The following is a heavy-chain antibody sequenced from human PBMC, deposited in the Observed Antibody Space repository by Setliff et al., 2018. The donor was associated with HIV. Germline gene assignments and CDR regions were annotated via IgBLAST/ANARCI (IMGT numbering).Heavy chain of an antibody. CDR2: IYHSGST. J-gene: IGHJ4*02. D-gene: IGHD3-16*02. V-gene: IGHV4-38-2*01. Sequence: SETLSLTCAVSGYSISIGYYWGWIRQPPGKGLEWIGNIYHSGSTYYNPSLKSRVTISVDTSKNQLSLNLTSVTAADTAVYYCARGRFVGFDYWGQGTLVTVSS. CDR3: ARGRFVGFDY. CDR1: GYSISIGYY.